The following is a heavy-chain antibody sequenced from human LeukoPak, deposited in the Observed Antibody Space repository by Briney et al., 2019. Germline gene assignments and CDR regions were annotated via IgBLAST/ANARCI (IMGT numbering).Heavy chain of an antibody. CDR1: GYTFTGYY. CDR3: ARDPPYCSSTSCYARYYMDV. CDR2: INPNSGGT. Sequence: ASVKVSCKASGYTFTGYYMHWVRQAPGQGLEWMGWINPNSGGTNYAQKFQGRVTMTRDMSTSTVYMELSSLRSEDTAVYYCARDPPYCSSTSCYARYYMDVWGKGTTVTVSS. D-gene: IGHD2-2*01. J-gene: IGHJ6*03. V-gene: IGHV1-2*02.